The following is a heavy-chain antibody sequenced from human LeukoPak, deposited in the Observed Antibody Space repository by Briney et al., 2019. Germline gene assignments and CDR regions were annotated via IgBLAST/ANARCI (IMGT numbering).Heavy chain of an antibody. CDR3: TGYDIPYTFEF. J-gene: IGHJ4*02. CDR1: GDSISRGTW. CDR2: IIHSGNT. Sequence: SETLSLTCAVSGDSISRGTWWTWVRQSPGKGLQWIGDIIHSGNTNYNPSLRSRLTISLDKSRNQFSLKLNSVTAADTAVYYCTGYDIPYTFEFWGQGTLVTVSS. V-gene: IGHV4-4*02. D-gene: IGHD2-2*01.